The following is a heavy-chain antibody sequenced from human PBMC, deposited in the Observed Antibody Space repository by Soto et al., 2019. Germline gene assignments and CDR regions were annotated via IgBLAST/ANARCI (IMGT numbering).Heavy chain of an antibody. CDR1: GGSFSGYY. D-gene: IGHD1-20*01. Sequence: SETLSLTCAVYGGSFSGYYWSWIRQPPGKGLEWIGEINHSGSTNYNPSLKSRVTISVDTSKNQFSLKLSSVTAADTAVYYCARGLNLPEKVWGQGTLVTVSS. V-gene: IGHV4-34*01. CDR2: INHSGST. J-gene: IGHJ4*02. CDR3: ARGLNLPEKV.